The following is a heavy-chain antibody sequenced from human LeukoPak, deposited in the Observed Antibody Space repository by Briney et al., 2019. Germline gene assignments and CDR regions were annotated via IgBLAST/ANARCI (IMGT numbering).Heavy chain of an antibody. CDR3: AKAWQWLAPFDY. J-gene: IGHJ4*02. CDR2: ISWNSGSI. CDR1: GFTFDDYA. Sequence: PGGSLRLSCAASGFTFDDYAMHWVRQAPGKGLEWVSGISWNSGSIGYADSVKGRFTISRDNAKNSLYLQMNSLRAEDTALYYCAKAWQWLAPFDYWGQGTLVTASS. V-gene: IGHV3-9*01. D-gene: IGHD6-19*01.